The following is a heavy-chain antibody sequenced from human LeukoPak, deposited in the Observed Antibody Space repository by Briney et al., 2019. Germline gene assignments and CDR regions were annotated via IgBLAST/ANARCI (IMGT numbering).Heavy chain of an antibody. CDR2: IYFTGDII. Sequence: PGGSLRLSCAASGFPFSGYHMSWIRQAPGKGLEWISYIYFTGDIIYYADSVKGRFTISRDNAKNSLYLQMNSLKAEDTAVYYCARDDMLERPSFDIWGQAAVVTVSS. D-gene: IGHD1-1*01. J-gene: IGHJ3*02. CDR1: GFPFSGYH. V-gene: IGHV3-11*01. CDR3: ARDDMLERPSFDI.